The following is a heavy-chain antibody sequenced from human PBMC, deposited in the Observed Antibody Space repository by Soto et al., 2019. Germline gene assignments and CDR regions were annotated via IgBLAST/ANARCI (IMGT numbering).Heavy chain of an antibody. J-gene: IGHJ5*02. Sequence: QVQLVQSGAEVKKPGASVKVSCKASGYTFTSYDIHWVRRATGQGPEWMGWMNPYSGNTVYAQKFQGRVTMTRNTSMSTAYLELRSLRAEDTAVYYCGRTRFGAVAGTWGQGTLVTVSS. CDR2: MNPYSGNT. CDR1: GYTFTSYD. V-gene: IGHV1-8*01. CDR3: GRTRFGAVAGT. D-gene: IGHD6-19*01.